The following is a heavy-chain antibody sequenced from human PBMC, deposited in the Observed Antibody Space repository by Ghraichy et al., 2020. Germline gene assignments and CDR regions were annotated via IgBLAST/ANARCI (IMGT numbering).Heavy chain of an antibody. V-gene: IGHV3-7*03. D-gene: IGHD3-3*01. CDR3: ARGPFYSLWSGFQTFNRFDS. J-gene: IGHJ5*01. Sequence: GGSLRLSCTASGFIFDKSWMTWVRQAPGRGLECVAKIMEDGSEQFYVDSVKGRFSISRDNAKNSASLHMNSLRAEDTAVYYCARGPFYSLWSGFQTFNRFDSWGQGSLVTVSS. CDR1: GFIFDKSW. CDR2: IMEDGSEQ.